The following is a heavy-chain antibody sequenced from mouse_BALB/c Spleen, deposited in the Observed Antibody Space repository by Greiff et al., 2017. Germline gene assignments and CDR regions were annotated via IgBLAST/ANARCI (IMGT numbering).Heavy chain of an antibody. J-gene: IGHJ4*01. CDR1: GYTFTSYW. Sequence: QVQLKESGAELARPGASVKLSCKASGYTFTSYWMQWVKQRPGQGLEWIGAIYPGDGDTRYTQKFKGKATLTADKSSSTAYMQLSSLASEDSAVYYCARYSSPYYAMDYWGQGTSVTVSS. D-gene: IGHD1-1*01. CDR3: ARYSSPYYAMDY. CDR2: IYPGDGDT. V-gene: IGHV1-87*01.